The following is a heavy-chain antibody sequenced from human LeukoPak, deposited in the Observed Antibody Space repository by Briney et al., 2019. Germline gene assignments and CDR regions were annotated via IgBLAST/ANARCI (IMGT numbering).Heavy chain of an antibody. CDR3: ARRDISSGWSFDY. Sequence: SETLSLTCTVSGGSISNYHWSWIRQPAGKGLEWIGQIHTSGGTNYNPPLKSRVTISIDTTEDQVSLTIRSVTAADTAFYYCARRDISSGWSFDYWGQGTLVTVSS. J-gene: IGHJ4*02. CDR1: GGSISNYH. V-gene: IGHV4-4*07. CDR2: IHTSGGT. D-gene: IGHD6-19*01.